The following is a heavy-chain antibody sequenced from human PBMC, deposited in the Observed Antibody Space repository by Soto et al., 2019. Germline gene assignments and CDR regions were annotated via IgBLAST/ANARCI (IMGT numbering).Heavy chain of an antibody. V-gene: IGHV3-30*19. CDR3: ARWGTRGGLDV. Sequence: QVQLVESGGGVVQPGTSLRVSCVGSGFTFRSYVIHWVRQTPGKGLEWVALTSYDGSDKYYGDSVRGRFTISRDNSRNTVDLKMDTLGIEDTAFYYCARWGTRGGLDVWGQGTLVSVSS. J-gene: IGHJ1*01. CDR2: TSYDGSDK. CDR1: GFTFRSYV. D-gene: IGHD3-16*01.